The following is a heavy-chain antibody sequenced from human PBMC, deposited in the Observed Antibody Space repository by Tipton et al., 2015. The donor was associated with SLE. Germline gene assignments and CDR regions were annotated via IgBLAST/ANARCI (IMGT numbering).Heavy chain of an antibody. CDR1: GGSFSGYS. CDR3: ARSTVTTDVPDVPDGMGV. Sequence: TLSLTCDVSGGSFSGYSWSWIRQPPGRGLEWIGEITHNSGSTKYSPSLKSRVTISQDTSKKQFSLRLTSVTAADTAVYYCARSTVTTDVPDVPDGMGVWGQGTTVTVSS. J-gene: IGHJ6*02. V-gene: IGHV4-34*01. CDR2: ITHNSGST. D-gene: IGHD4-17*01.